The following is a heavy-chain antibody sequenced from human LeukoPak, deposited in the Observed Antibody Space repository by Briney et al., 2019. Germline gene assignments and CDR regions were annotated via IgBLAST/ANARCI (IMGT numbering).Heavy chain of an antibody. CDR1: GFTFGSTD. V-gene: IGHV3-23*01. CDR2: ISGTGDT. CDR3: AKNSGIWSF. J-gene: IGHJ4*02. Sequence: GGSLRPSCAASGFTFGSTDMTWVRQAPGKGLEWLSTISGTGDTYYADSVRGRFTISRDNSKTTLYLQMNSLRAEDTATYYCAKNSGIWSFWGQGALVTVSS. D-gene: IGHD1-26*01.